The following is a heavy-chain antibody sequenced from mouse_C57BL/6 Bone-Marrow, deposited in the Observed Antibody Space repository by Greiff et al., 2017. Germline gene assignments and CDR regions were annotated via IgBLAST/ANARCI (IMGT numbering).Heavy chain of an antibody. CDR3: TANYYSSSPYAMDY. V-gene: IGHV6-3*01. Sequence: EVQVVESGGGLVQPGGSMKLSCVASGFTFSNYWMNWVRQSPEKGLEWVAQIRLKSDNSATHSAESVKGRFTISRDDSKSSVYLQMNNLRAEDTGVYYCTANYYSSSPYAMDYWGQGTSVTVSS. J-gene: IGHJ4*01. D-gene: IGHD1-1*01. CDR2: IRLKSDNSAT. CDR1: GFTFSNYW.